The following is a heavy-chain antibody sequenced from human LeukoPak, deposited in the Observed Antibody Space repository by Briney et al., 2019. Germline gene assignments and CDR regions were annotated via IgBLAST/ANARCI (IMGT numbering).Heavy chain of an antibody. CDR2: ISDNGYGR. CDR3: LRGGRLPNY. V-gene: IGHV3-64*01. D-gene: IGHD2-21*02. Sequence: PGGSLRLSCAASGFSFGSYTLNWVRQAPGKGLQYVSIISDNGYGRYYANSVKGRFTISRDNSNSTLYLQMDSLRPEGTGVYYCLRGGRLPNYWGQGTLVTVSS. CDR1: GFSFGSYT. J-gene: IGHJ4*02.